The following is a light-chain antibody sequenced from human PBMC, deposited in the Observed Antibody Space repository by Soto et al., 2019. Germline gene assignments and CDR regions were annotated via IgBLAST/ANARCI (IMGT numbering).Light chain of an antibody. CDR2: DVS. CDR1: SSDVGGYKY. V-gene: IGLV2-11*01. J-gene: IGLJ2*01. CDR3: SSYAGSYTLGA. Sequence: QSALTQPRSVSGSPGQSVAISCTGTSSDVGGYKYVSWYQQHPGKAPKLIIYDVSERPSGVSDRFSGSKSGNTASLTVSRLQAEDEADYYCSSYAGSYTLGAFGGGTKLTVL.